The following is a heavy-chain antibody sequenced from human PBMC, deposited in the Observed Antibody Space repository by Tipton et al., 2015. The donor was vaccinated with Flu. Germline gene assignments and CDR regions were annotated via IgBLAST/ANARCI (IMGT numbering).Heavy chain of an antibody. D-gene: IGHD3-3*01. V-gene: IGHV1-24*01. Sequence: QSGAEVKKPGASVKVSCKVSGYTLTELSMHWVRQAPGKGLEWMGGFDPEDGETVYAQKFQGRVTMTEDTSTDTAYMELSSLRSEDTAVYYCATSSLYTIFGVAEYYYYYMDVWGKGTTVTVSS. CDR3: ATSSLYTIFGVAEYYYYYMDV. CDR2: FDPEDGET. CDR1: GYTLTELS. J-gene: IGHJ6*03.